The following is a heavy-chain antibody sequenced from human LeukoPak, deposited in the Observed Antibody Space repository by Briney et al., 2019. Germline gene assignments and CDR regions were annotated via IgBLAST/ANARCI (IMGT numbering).Heavy chain of an antibody. CDR1: RFTFSSYA. J-gene: IGHJ4*02. D-gene: IGHD2-21*02. CDR3: AKDQGAYCGGDCYAAPDY. Sequence: PGVSLRLSCAASRFTFSSYAMSWLRQAPGKGLEWGFDISGNGGSTYHAESVKGRFTISRDISKYTLYLQMQSLRAEDASVYYCAKDQGAYCGGDCYAAPDYWGQGTLVSVCS. CDR2: ISGNGGST. V-gene: IGHV3-23*01.